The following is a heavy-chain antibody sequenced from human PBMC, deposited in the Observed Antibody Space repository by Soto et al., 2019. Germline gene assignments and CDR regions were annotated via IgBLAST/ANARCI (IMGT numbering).Heavy chain of an antibody. J-gene: IGHJ4*02. Sequence: QVQLVQSGAEVKKPGASVKVSCKASGYTFTSYAMHWVRQAPGQRLEWMGWINAGNGNTKYSQKFPGGGAITRGPSAGPAYMELSSLRSEEKAVYYCARGPGGPDGPGDYWGQGTLVTVSS. CDR1: GYTFTSYA. CDR2: INAGNGNT. V-gene: IGHV1-3*01. D-gene: IGHD2-15*01. CDR3: ARGPGGPDGPGDY.